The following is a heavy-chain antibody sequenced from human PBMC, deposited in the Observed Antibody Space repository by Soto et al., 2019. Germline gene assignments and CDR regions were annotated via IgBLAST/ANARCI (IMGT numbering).Heavy chain of an antibody. J-gene: IGHJ5*02. V-gene: IGHV4-31*03. CDR1: GGSISSGGYY. Sequence: QVQLQESGPGLVKPSQTLSLTCTVSGGSISSGGYYWSWIRQHPGKGLERIGYIYYSGSNHYNPSLKSRVTISVDTSKNQFSLKLSSVTAAYTAVYYCARALTTVTLFDPWGQGTLVTVSS. CDR2: IYYSGSN. D-gene: IGHD4-17*01. CDR3: ARALTTVTLFDP.